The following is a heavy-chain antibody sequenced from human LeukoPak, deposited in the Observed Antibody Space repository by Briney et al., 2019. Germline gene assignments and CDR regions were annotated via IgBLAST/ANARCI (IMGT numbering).Heavy chain of an antibody. V-gene: IGHV4-59*08. CDR2: IYYSGST. Sequence: SETLSLTCTVSGGSISSYYWSWIRQPPGKGLEWIGYIYYSGSTNYNPSLKSRVTISVDTSKNQFSLKLSSVTAADTAVYYCARSSTLDTAMVPMDVWGQGTTVTVSS. CDR3: ARSSTLDTAMVPMDV. J-gene: IGHJ6*02. CDR1: GGSISSYY. D-gene: IGHD5-18*01.